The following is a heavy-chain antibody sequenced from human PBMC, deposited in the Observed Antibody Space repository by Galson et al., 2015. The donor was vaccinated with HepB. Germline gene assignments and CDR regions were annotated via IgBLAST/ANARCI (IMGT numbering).Heavy chain of an antibody. D-gene: IGHD3-3*01. CDR1: GFIFSTYV. V-gene: IGHV3-23*01. Sequence: SLRLSCAASGFIFSTYVMNWVRQAPGKGLEWVSAISGGGGNTYDADSVNGRFTISRDNSKSTLYLQMNSLRAEDTAVYYCAKGEFWSGYPDWGQGTLVIVSS. CDR3: AKGEFWSGYPD. CDR2: ISGGGGNT. J-gene: IGHJ4*02.